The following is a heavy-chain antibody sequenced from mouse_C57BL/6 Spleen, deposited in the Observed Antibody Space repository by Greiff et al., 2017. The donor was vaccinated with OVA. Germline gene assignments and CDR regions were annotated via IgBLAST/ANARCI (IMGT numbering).Heavy chain of an antibody. J-gene: IGHJ2*01. D-gene: IGHD1-1*01. CDR3: AREEGLYYYGSSLDY. CDR1: GYSITSGYY. Sequence: ESGPGLVKPSQSLSLTCSVTGYSITSGYYWNWIRQFPGNKLEWMGYISYDGSNNYNPSLKNRISITRDTSKNQFFLKLNSVTTEDTATYYCAREEGLYYYGSSLDYWGQGTTLTVSS. V-gene: IGHV3-6*01. CDR2: ISYDGSN.